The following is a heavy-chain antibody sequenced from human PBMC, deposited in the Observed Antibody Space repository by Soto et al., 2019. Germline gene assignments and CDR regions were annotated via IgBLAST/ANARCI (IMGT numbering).Heavy chain of an antibody. V-gene: IGHV4-59*01. CDR3: ATSEGGRRYVDWSAPNV. Sequence: SETLSLTCTVSGGSISSYYWSWIRQPPGKGLEWIGYIYYSGSTNYNPSLKSRVTISVDTSKNQFSLKLSSVTAADTAVYYCATSEGGRRYVDWSAPNVWGQGTLVTVSS. D-gene: IGHD3-9*01. CDR2: IYYSGST. J-gene: IGHJ4*02. CDR1: GGSISSYY.